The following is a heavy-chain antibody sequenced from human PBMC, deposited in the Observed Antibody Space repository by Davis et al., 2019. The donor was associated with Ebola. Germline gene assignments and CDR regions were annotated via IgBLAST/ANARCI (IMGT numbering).Heavy chain of an antibody. V-gene: IGHV1-69*13. CDR2: IIPIFDTP. CDR3: ARDLDGGNYYFDY. CDR1: GGSFSSHP. D-gene: IGHD3-16*01. Sequence: SVEVSCKTSGGSFSSHPISWVRQAPRQGLEWMGGIIPIFDTPHYAQKFQGRITITADASTSTAYMELSSLRSEDTATYFCARDLDGGNYYFDYWGPGTPVTVSS. J-gene: IGHJ4*02.